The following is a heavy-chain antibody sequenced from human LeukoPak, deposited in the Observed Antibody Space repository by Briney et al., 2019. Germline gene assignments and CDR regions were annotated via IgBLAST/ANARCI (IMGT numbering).Heavy chain of an antibody. J-gene: IGHJ4*02. CDR2: IASDGSST. CDR3: ATSNRSLDS. D-gene: IGHD2/OR15-2a*01. Sequence: PGGSLRLSCAASGFTFSSYWMNWVRQAPGKGLVWVSRIASDGSSTTYADSVKGRFSISRDNAKNTLYLQMNRLRAEDTAVYYCATSNRSLDSWGQGTLVTVSS. V-gene: IGHV3-74*01. CDR1: GFTFSSYW.